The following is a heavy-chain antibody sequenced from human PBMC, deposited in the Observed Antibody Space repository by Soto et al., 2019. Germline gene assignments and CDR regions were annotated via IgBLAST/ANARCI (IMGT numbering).Heavy chain of an antibody. Sequence: ASVKVSCKASGYTFTSYAIHWVRQAPGQRLEWMGWINAGNGNTKYSQKFQGRVTITRDTSASTAYMELSSLRSEDTAVYYCARDTFLCPTCFDYWGQGTLVTVSS. D-gene: IGHD2-2*01. V-gene: IGHV1-3*01. CDR2: INAGNGNT. CDR1: GYTFTSYA. CDR3: ARDTFLCPTCFDY. J-gene: IGHJ4*02.